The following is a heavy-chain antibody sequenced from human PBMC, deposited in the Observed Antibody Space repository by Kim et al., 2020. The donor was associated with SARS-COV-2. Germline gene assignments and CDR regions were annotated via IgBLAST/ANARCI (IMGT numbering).Heavy chain of an antibody. CDR3: ATRAVYGSGTNSLANY. Sequence: SVKGRFTISRDNSKNTLYLQMNSLGAEDTAVYYCATRAVYGSGTNSLANYWGQGTLVTVSS. J-gene: IGHJ4*02. V-gene: IGHV3-23*01. D-gene: IGHD3-10*01.